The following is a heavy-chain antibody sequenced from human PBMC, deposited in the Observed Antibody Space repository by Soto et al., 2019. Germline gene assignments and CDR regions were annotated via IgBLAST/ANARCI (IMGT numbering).Heavy chain of an antibody. D-gene: IGHD3-16*01. CDR3: ASGRGLRKFDY. CDR2: IIPILGIA. Sequence: QVQLVQSGAEVKKPGSSVKVSCKASGGTFSSYTISWVRQAPGQGLEWMGRIIPILGIANYAQKFQGRVTITADKSTSTAYMELSSLRSEDTGVYYCASGRGLRKFDYWGQGTLVTVSS. CDR1: GGTFSSYT. J-gene: IGHJ4*02. V-gene: IGHV1-69*02.